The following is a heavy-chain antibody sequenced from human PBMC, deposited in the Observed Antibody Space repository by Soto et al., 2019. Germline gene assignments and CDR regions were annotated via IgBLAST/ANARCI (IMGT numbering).Heavy chain of an antibody. Sequence: GGSLRLSCAASGFTFSSYGMHWVRQAPGKGLEWVAVISYDGSNKYYADSVKGRFTISRDNSKNTLYLQMNSLRAEDTAVYYCAKGTYSSGWYDFTDIDYWGQGTLVTVSS. J-gene: IGHJ4*02. CDR3: AKGTYSSGWYDFTDIDY. V-gene: IGHV3-30*18. D-gene: IGHD6-19*01. CDR2: ISYDGSNK. CDR1: GFTFSSYG.